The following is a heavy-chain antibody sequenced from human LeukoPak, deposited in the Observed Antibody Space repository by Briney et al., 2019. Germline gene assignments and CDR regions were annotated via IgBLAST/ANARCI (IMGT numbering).Heavy chain of an antibody. J-gene: IGHJ4*02. Sequence: PSETLSLTCTVSGGSFSSGDYYWSWIRQPPGKGLEWIGYIYYSGSTYYNPSLKSRLTISVDTSKNQFSLKLSSVTAADTAVYYCARAGVFWSGSRFDYWGQGALVTVPS. CDR1: GGSFSSGDYY. D-gene: IGHD3-3*01. CDR2: IYYSGST. CDR3: ARAGVFWSGSRFDY. V-gene: IGHV4-30-4*08.